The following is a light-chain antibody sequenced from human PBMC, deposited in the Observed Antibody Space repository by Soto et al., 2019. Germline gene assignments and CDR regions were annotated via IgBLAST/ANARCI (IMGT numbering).Light chain of an antibody. CDR2: WGS. V-gene: IGKV2-28*01. J-gene: IGKJ1*01. CDR1: QSLLHSNGYNY. Sequence: DIVMTQSPLSLPVTPGEPASISCRSSQSLLHSNGYNYLDWYLQKPGQSPQLLIYWGSNRASGVPDRFSGSGSGTDFTLKISRVEAEDVGVYYCMQDLQTPWTFGQGTKVDIK. CDR3: MQDLQTPWT.